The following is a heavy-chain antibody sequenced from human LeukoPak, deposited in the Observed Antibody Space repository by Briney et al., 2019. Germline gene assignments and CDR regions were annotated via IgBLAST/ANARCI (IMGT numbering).Heavy chain of an antibody. J-gene: IGHJ4*02. V-gene: IGHV3-30*02. CDR2: IRYDGSNK. CDR3: AKDQGSTSCYMDY. D-gene: IGHD2-2*02. Sequence: GGSLRLSCAASGFTFSSYTMNWVRQAPGKGLEWVAFIRYDGSNKYYADSVKGRFTISRDNSKNTLYLQMNSLRAEDTAVYYCAKDQGSTSCYMDYWGQGTLVTVSS. CDR1: GFTFSSYT.